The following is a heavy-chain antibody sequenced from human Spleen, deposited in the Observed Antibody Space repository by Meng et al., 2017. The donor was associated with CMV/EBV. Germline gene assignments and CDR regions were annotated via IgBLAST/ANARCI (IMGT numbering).Heavy chain of an antibody. CDR2: IGGSGGST. Sequence: GESLKISCAASGFTFSSYAMSWVRQAPGKGLEWVSTIGGSGGSTYYADSVKGRFTISRDNSKNTLHLQMDSLRAEDTAVYYCAKGGYCSSTSCPPDHWGQGTLVTVSS. D-gene: IGHD2-2*01. V-gene: IGHV3-23*01. CDR1: GFTFSSYA. CDR3: AKGGYCSSTSCPPDH. J-gene: IGHJ4*02.